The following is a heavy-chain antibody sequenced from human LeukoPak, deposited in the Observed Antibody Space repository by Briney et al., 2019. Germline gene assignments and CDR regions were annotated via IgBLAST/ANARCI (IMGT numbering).Heavy chain of an antibody. CDR1: GYTFTGYY. V-gene: IGHV1-46*01. Sequence: ASVKVSCKASGYTFTGYYMHWVRQAPGQGLEWMGIINPSGGSTSYAQKFQGRVTMTTDTSTTTAYMELRSLRSDDTAVYYCARDLSHRYNYDSRGYYILFDHWGQGTLVTVSS. CDR2: INPSGGST. J-gene: IGHJ4*02. D-gene: IGHD3-22*01. CDR3: ARDLSHRYNYDSRGYYILFDH.